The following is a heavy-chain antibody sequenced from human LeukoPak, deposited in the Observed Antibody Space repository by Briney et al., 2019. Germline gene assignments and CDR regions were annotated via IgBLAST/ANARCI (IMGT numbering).Heavy chain of an antibody. CDR1: GFTFSSYA. J-gene: IGHJ4*02. CDR3: ARGGAAAGGGGYFDY. Sequence: GGSLRLSCAASGFTFSSYAMHWVRQAPGKGLEYVSAISSNGDSTYYANSVKGRFTISRDNSKNTLYLQMGSLRAEDMAVYYCARGGAAAGGGGYFDYWGQGTLVTVSS. D-gene: IGHD6-13*01. V-gene: IGHV3-64*01. CDR2: ISSNGDST.